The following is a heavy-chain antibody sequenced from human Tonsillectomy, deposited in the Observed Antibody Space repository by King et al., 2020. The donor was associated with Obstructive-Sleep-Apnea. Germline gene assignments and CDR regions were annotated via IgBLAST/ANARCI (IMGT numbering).Heavy chain of an antibody. CDR3: TRGSGAAAINWFDP. J-gene: IGHJ5*02. V-gene: IGHV4-34*01. CDR2: INHSGST. Sequence: VQLQQWGAGLLNPSETLSLTCAVFGGSFSDYYWSWIRQPPEKGLEWIGEINHSGSTNYNLSLKSRVTISVDTSKNQFSLKLTSMTAADTAVYYCTRGSGAAAINWFDPWGQGTLVTVSS. D-gene: IGHD6-13*01. CDR1: GGSFSDYY.